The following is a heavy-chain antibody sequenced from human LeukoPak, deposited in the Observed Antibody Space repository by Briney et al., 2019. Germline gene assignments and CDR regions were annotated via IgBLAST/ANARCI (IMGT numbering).Heavy chain of an antibody. Sequence: GGSLRLSCAASGFTFDDYAMHWVRQAPGKGLEWVSGISWNSGSIGYADSVKGRFTISRDNAKNSLYLQMDSLRAEDTALYYCAKGVRITMVRGAFDIWGQGTMVTVSS. CDR3: AKGVRITMVRGAFDI. CDR1: GFTFDDYA. CDR2: ISWNSGSI. V-gene: IGHV3-9*01. J-gene: IGHJ3*02. D-gene: IGHD3-10*01.